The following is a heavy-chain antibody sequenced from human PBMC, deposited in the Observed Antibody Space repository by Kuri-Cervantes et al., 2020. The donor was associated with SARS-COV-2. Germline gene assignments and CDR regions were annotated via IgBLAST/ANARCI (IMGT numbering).Heavy chain of an antibody. D-gene: IGHD2-21*02. CDR3: ARVCGGDCADNYYYYYGMDV. Sequence: ASVKVSCKTSGYTFTSYGISWVRQAPGQGLEWMGWISIKQGDTNYAQKFQGRVTMTTDTSTSTAYMELRSLRSDDTAAYYCARVCGGDCADNYYYYYGMDVWGQGTTVTVSS. J-gene: IGHJ6*02. CDR2: ISIKQGDT. CDR1: GYTFTSYG. V-gene: IGHV1-18*04.